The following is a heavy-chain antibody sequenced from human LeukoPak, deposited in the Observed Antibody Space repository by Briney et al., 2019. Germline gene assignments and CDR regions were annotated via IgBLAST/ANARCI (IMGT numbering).Heavy chain of an antibody. V-gene: IGHV3-30*18. CDR3: AKDLRMRAIAAAADNWFDP. CDR1: GFTFSSYG. Sequence: GRSLRLSCAASGFTFSSYGMHWVRQDPGKGLEWVAVISYDGSNKYYADSVKGRFTISRDNSKNTLYLQMNSLRAEDTAVYYCAKDLRMRAIAAAADNWFDPWGQGTLVTVSS. D-gene: IGHD6-13*01. CDR2: ISYDGSNK. J-gene: IGHJ5*02.